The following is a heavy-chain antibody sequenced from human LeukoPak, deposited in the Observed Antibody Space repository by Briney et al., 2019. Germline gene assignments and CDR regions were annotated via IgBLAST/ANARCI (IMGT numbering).Heavy chain of an antibody. J-gene: IGHJ2*01. CDR2: INHSGST. Sequence: SETLSLTCAVYGGSFSGYYWSWIRQPPGKGLEWIGEINHSGSTNYNPSLKSRVTISVDTSKNQFSLKLSSVTAADTAVYYCARSTPRYFDLWGRGTLVTVSS. CDR3: ARSTPRYFDL. V-gene: IGHV4-34*01. CDR1: GGSFSGYY.